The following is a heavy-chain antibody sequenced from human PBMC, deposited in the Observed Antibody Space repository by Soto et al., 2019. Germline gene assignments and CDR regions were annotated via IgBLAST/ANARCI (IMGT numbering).Heavy chain of an antibody. Sequence: QVQLVQSGAEVKKPGASVKVSCKASGYTFTSYGISWVRQAPGQGLEWMGWISAYNGNTNYAQKLQGRVTMTTDTSTSTAYMELRSLRSDDTAVYYCVRDRITGGSPARFDPWGQGTLVTVSS. CDR1: GYTFTSYG. J-gene: IGHJ5*02. V-gene: IGHV1-18*01. D-gene: IGHD1-20*01. CDR2: ISAYNGNT. CDR3: VRDRITGGSPARFDP.